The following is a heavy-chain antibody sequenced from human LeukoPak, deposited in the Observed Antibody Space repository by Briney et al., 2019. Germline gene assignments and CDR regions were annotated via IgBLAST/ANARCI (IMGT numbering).Heavy chain of an antibody. D-gene: IGHD6-13*01. CDR2: ISSSGDTI. J-gene: IGHJ6*03. Sequence: GGSLRLSCAASGFTFSDYYMSWIRQAPGKGLEWISHISSSGDTIFYADSVKGRFTISRDNAKNSLYLQMNSLRAEDTAVYYCARGARYSSSWWDVGYYYYMDVWGKGTTVTISS. CDR3: ARGARYSSSWWDVGYYYYMDV. V-gene: IGHV3-11*04. CDR1: GFTFSDYY.